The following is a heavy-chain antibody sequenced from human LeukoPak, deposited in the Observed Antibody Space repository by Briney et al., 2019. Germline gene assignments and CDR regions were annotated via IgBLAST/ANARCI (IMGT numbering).Heavy chain of an antibody. CDR3: ARGGYCSSTSCYYYYYYYMDV. D-gene: IGHD2-2*01. J-gene: IGHJ6*03. CDR1: GYTFTSYG. V-gene: IGHV1-18*01. CDR2: ISAYNGNT. Sequence: ASVKVSCKASGYTFTSYGISWVRQAPGQGLEWMGWISAYNGNTNYEQKLQGRVTMTTDTSTSTAYMELRSLRSDDTAVYYCARGGYCSSTSCYYYYYYYMDVWGKGTTVTVSS.